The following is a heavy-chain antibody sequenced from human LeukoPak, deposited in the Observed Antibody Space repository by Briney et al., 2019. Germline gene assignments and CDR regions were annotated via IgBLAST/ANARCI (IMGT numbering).Heavy chain of an antibody. CDR2: INHSGST. V-gene: IGHV4-34*01. Sequence: SETLSLTCAVYGGSFSGYYWSWIRQPPGKGLEWIGEINHSGSTNYNPSLKSRVTISVDTSKNQFFLKLSSVTAADTAVYYCARGSVDYGGNSDDFDYWGQGTLVTVSS. D-gene: IGHD4-23*01. CDR1: GGSFSGYY. J-gene: IGHJ4*02. CDR3: ARGSVDYGGNSDDFDY.